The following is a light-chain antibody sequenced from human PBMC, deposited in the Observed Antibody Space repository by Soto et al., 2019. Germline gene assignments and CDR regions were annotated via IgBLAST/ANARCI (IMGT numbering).Light chain of an antibody. CDR3: TSYAGGNNV. CDR2: EVN. J-gene: IGLJ1*01. Sequence: QSVLTQPPSASGSPGQSVTISCTGTSSDVGGYNYVSWYQQNPGKVPKLMIYEVNKRPSGVPDRFSGSKSGNTASLTVSGLQAEDEADYYFTSYAGGNNVFGTGTKVTVL. V-gene: IGLV2-8*01. CDR1: SSDVGGYNY.